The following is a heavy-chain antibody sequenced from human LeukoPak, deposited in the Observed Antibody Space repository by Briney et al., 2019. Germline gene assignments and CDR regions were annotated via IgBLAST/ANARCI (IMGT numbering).Heavy chain of an antibody. CDR3: ARLGAWIQLSQGYLDL. V-gene: IGHV4-34*01. D-gene: IGHD5-18*01. CDR2: INHSGST. Sequence: PSETLSLTCAVYGRSFSGYYWTWIRQTPGKGLEWIGDINHSGSTNYNPSLKSRVTISVDTSKNQFSLKLSSVTAADTAVYYCARLGAWIQLSQGYLDLWGRGTLVTVSS. CDR1: GRSFSGYY. J-gene: IGHJ2*01.